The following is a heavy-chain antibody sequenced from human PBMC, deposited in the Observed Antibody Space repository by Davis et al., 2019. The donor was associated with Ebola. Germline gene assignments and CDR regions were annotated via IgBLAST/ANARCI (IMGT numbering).Heavy chain of an antibody. CDR1: GFTFSSCG. J-gene: IGHJ2*01. CDR3: AKDMYFYDSGGHLNWYFDL. V-gene: IGHV3-30*18. Sequence: GESLKISCAVSGFTFSSCGMHWVRQAPGKGLEWVAVISYDGSKTYYGDSVKGRFTISRDNSKNTLYLQMNSLAAEDTAVYYCAKDMYFYDSGGHLNWYFDLWGRGTLVAVSS. CDR2: ISYDGSKT. D-gene: IGHD3-22*01.